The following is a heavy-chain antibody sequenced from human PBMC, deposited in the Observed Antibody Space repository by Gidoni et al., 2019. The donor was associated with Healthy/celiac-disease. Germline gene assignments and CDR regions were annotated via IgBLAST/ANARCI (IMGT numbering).Heavy chain of an antibody. D-gene: IGHD3-22*01. CDR1: GGSIRSGGYS. Sequence: QLQLQESGSGLVKPSQTLSLTCAVSGGSIRSGGYSWSWIRQPPGKGLEWIGYIYHSGSTYYNPSLKSRVTISVDRSKNQFSLKLSSVTAADTAVYYCARWGGGYYYDSSGYDYWGQGTLVTVSS. V-gene: IGHV4-30-2*01. J-gene: IGHJ4*02. CDR3: ARWGGGYYYDSSGYDY. CDR2: IYHSGST.